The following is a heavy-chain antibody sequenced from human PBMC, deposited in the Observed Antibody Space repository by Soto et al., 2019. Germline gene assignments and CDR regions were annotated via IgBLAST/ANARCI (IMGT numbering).Heavy chain of an antibody. D-gene: IGHD5-18*01. J-gene: IGHJ4*02. V-gene: IGHV3-53*01. CDR3: ARSGYSYGPFDY. Sequence: GGSLRLSCAASGFTVSSTYMSWVRQAPWKGLEWVSVIYSGGSTYYADSVKGRFTISRDNSKNTLYLQMNSLRAEDTAVYYCARSGYSYGPFDYWGQGTLVTVSS. CDR1: GFTVSSTY. CDR2: IYSGGST.